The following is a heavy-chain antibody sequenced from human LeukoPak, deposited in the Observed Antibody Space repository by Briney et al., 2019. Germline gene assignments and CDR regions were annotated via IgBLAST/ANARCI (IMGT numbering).Heavy chain of an antibody. CDR1: GGSISSSSYY. CDR3: ASRPYSSSGADY. Sequence: SETLSLTCTVSGGSISSSSYYWGWIRQPPGKGLEWIASIYYSGSTYYNPSLKSRLTISVDTSKNQFSLKLSSVTAADTAVYYCASRPYSSSGADYWGQGTLVTVSS. V-gene: IGHV4-39*01. J-gene: IGHJ4*02. D-gene: IGHD6-13*01. CDR2: IYYSGST.